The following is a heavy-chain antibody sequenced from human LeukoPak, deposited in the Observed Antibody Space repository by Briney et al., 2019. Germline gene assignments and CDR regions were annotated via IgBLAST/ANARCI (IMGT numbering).Heavy chain of an antibody. CDR3: ARETVTEYYYGSGSYYNVYYYYYMDV. CDR2: IYYSGST. J-gene: IGHJ6*03. CDR1: GGSISSYY. D-gene: IGHD3-10*01. Sequence: SETLSLTCTVSGGSISSYYWSWIRQPPGKGLEWIGYIYYSGSTNYNPSLKSRVTISVDTSKNQFSLKLSSVTAADTAVYYCARETVTEYYYGSGSYYNVYYYYYMDVWGKGTTVTISS. V-gene: IGHV4-59*01.